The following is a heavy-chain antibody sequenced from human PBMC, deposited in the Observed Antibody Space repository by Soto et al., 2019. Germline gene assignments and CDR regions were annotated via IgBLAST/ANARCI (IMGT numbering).Heavy chain of an antibody. CDR3: ARLYGGTYFDH. J-gene: IGHJ4*02. V-gene: IGHV3-7*01. CDR2: IKEDGSEQ. Sequence: VQPGGSLRVSCAVYGFTVSNFWMYWVHHTPGKGLECVANIKEDGSEQYYVDSVKGRFTISRDNAKNSLYLQMKSLRAEDTAIYYCARLYGGTYFDHWGQGTPVTVSS. CDR1: GFTVSNFW. D-gene: IGHD1-1*01.